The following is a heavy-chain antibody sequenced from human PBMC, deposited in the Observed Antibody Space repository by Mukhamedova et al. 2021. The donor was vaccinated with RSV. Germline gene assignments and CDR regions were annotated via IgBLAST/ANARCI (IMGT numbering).Heavy chain of an antibody. J-gene: IGHJ5*02. Sequence: GEINHSGSTNYNPSLKSRVTISVDTSKNQFSLKLSSVTAADTAVYYCARDVGGIVGHISWFDPWGQGTLVTVSS. CDR2: INHSGST. V-gene: IGHV4-34*01. D-gene: IGHD3-16*01. CDR3: ARDVGGIVGHISWFDP.